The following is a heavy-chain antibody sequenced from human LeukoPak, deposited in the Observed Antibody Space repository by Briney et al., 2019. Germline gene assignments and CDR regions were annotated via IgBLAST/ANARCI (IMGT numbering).Heavy chain of an antibody. CDR1: GFTFNKHH. CDR2: ISSSSVYT. CDR3: ARDALRDDAFDI. Sequence: GGSLRPSCVASGFTFNKHHMNWVRQAPGKGLEWVSSISSSSVYTHYADSVKGRFTISRDNGKNSLYLQMHSLRAEDTALYYCARDALRDDAFDIWGQGTLVTVSS. V-gene: IGHV3-21*04. J-gene: IGHJ3*02.